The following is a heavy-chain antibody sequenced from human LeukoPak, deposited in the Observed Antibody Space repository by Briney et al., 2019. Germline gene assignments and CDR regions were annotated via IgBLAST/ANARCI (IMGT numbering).Heavy chain of an antibody. Sequence: GGSLRLSGAASGFTFNIYWMHWVRQAPGKGLVWVTRVNSDGSGTRYADSVKGRFTISRDNAKNALYLQMHSLRAEDTAVYYCVRSAYGGEQADYWGQGTLVTVSS. CDR3: VRSAYGGEQADY. CDR2: VNSDGSGT. CDR1: GFTFNIYW. J-gene: IGHJ4*02. D-gene: IGHD4-23*01. V-gene: IGHV3-74*01.